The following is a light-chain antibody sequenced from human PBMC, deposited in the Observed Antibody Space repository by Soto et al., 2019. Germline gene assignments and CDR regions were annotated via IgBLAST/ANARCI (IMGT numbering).Light chain of an antibody. J-gene: IGLJ3*02. Sequence: QSVLTQPPSVSGAPGQRVTISCTGSRSNIGAGYDVHWYQQLPGTAPKLLISGNSNRPSGVPDRFSGSKSGTSASLAITGLQDEDAAYYYCQSYDSSISCVVFGGGTKLTVL. CDR3: QSYDSSISCVV. V-gene: IGLV1-40*01. CDR2: GNS. CDR1: RSNIGAGYD.